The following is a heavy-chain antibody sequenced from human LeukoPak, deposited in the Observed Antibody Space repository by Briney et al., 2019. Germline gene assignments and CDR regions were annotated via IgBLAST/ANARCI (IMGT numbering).Heavy chain of an antibody. D-gene: IGHD3-16*01. CDR2: INHSGST. V-gene: IGHV4-34*01. Sequence: SETLSLTCAVYGGSFSGYYWSWIRQPPGKGLEWIWEINHSGSTTYNPSPKSRFTISVETSKTQFSLKLSSVTAADTAVYYCARGFYAPHMITFGGVPFDYWGQGTLVTVSS. J-gene: IGHJ4*02. CDR1: GGSFSGYY. CDR3: ARGFYAPHMITFGGVPFDY.